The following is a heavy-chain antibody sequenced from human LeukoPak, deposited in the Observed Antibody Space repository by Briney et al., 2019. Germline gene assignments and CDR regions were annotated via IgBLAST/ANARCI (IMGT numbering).Heavy chain of an antibody. J-gene: IGHJ3*02. V-gene: IGHV3-30*03. D-gene: IGHD2-2*01. Sequence: GGSLRLSCAASGFTFSSYDMHWVRQTPGKGLEWVAGISYDGSNTYYADSEKGRFTISRDSSKNTLYLQMNSLRAEDTAVYYCSCLDAFDIWGQGTMVTVSS. CDR2: ISYDGSNT. CDR1: GFTFSSYD. CDR3: SCLDAFDI.